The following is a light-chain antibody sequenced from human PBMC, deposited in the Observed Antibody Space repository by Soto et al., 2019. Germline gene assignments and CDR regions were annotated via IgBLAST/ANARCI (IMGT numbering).Light chain of an antibody. CDR1: QSISSW. V-gene: IGKV1-5*03. CDR3: QQDNRYPIT. CDR2: KAS. J-gene: IGKJ5*01. Sequence: DIPMTQSPSTLSASVGDRVTITCRASQSISSWLAWYQQKPGKAPKLLLYKASSLESGVPSRFSGSGSGTEVTLTSSSLQPDEFATYYCQQDNRYPITVGQGTRLEIK.